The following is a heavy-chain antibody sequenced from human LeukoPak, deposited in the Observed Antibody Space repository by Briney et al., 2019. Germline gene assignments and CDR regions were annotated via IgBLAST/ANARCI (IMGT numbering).Heavy chain of an antibody. D-gene: IGHD2-2*01. CDR1: GFTFSSYS. Sequence: GGSLRLSCAASGFTFSSYSMNWVRQAPGKGLEWVLYISSSSSTIYYADSVKGRFTISRDNAKNSLYLQMNSLRAEDTAVYYCARSLGYCSSTSCYWSAFDIWGQGTMVTVSS. CDR3: ARSLGYCSSTSCYWSAFDI. V-gene: IGHV3-48*04. CDR2: ISSSSSTI. J-gene: IGHJ3*02.